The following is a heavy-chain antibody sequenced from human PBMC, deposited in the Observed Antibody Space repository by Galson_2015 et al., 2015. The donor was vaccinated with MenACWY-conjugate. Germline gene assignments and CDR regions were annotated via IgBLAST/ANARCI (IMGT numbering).Heavy chain of an antibody. CDR1: GFTFSSYL. CDR2: INQDGSEK. D-gene: IGHD3-10*01. J-gene: IGHJ3*02. V-gene: IGHV3-7*03. CDR3: ARNYYGSGTYYFRLGFDI. Sequence: SLRLSCAASGFTFSSYLMSWVRQAPGKGLEWVANINQDGSEKYYVDSVKGRFTISRDNAKNSLYLQMNSLRAKDTAVYYCARNYYGSGTYYFRLGFDIRGQGTMVTVSS.